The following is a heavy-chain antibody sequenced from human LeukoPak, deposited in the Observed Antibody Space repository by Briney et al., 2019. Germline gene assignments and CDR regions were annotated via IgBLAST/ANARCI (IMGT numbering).Heavy chain of an antibody. Sequence: SETLSLTCAVSGGSISSGGYSWGWIRQPPGKGLEWIGYIYHSGSTYYNPSLKSRVTISVDRSKNQFSLKLSSVTAADTAVYYCARSLHYSGWFDPWGQGTLVTVSS. J-gene: IGHJ5*02. CDR3: ARSLHYSGWFDP. D-gene: IGHD4-4*01. CDR1: GGSISSGGYS. V-gene: IGHV4-30-2*01. CDR2: IYHSGST.